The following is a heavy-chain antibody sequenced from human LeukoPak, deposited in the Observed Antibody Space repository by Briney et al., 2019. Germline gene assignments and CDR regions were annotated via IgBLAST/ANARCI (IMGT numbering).Heavy chain of an antibody. D-gene: IGHD6-13*01. V-gene: IGHV4-39*02. CDR1: GGSISSSSYH. CDR3: ARDHSGYSSSPYFDY. J-gene: IGHJ4*02. CDR2: IYYSGST. Sequence: SETLSLTCTVSGGSISSSSYHWGWIRQPPGKGLEWIGSIYYSGSTYYNPSLKSRVTISVDTSKNQFSLKLSSVTAADTAVYYCARDHSGYSSSPYFDYWGQGTLVTVSS.